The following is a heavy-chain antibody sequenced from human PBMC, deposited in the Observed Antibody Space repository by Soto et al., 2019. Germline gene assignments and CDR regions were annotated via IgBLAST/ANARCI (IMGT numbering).Heavy chain of an antibody. Sequence: SETLSLTCTVSGGSISSGDYYWSWIRQHPWKGLEWIGYIHNSGTTYYIPPLKSRVAMTVDTSKNQLSLKLTSVTAADTAVYYCARGVTFGGVIAPRFDPWGQGXLVTVYS. V-gene: IGHV4-31*03. D-gene: IGHD3-16*02. CDR3: ARGVTFGGVIAPRFDP. CDR1: GGSISSGDYY. J-gene: IGHJ5*02. CDR2: IHNSGTT.